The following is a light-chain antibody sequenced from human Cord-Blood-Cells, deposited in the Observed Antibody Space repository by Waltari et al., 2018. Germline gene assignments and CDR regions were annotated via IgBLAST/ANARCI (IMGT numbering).Light chain of an antibody. V-gene: IGKV1-39*01. J-gene: IGKJ4*01. CDR2: AAS. CDR3: QQSYSTPPA. Sequence: DIQMTQSPSSLSASVGDRVTITCRASQSISSYFNWYQQKPGKAPKLLIYAASSLQSGVPSRFSGSGSGTDVTLTISSLQPEDFATYYCQQSYSTPPAFGGGTKVEIK. CDR1: QSISSY.